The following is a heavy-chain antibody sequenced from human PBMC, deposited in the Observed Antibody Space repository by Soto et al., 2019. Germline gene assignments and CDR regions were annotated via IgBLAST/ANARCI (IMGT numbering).Heavy chain of an antibody. CDR3: TTVFEY. J-gene: IGHJ4*02. CDR1: GFTFTNYW. Sequence: EVQLVQTGVGSVQPGVSLRLSCAASGFTFTNYWMHWVRQVPGKGLVWVSRIDGVGAGTSYSDSVRGRFTISRDNAENMLYLQMNSLRADDTAVYYCTTVFEYWGKGTLVTVSS. CDR2: IDGVGAGT. V-gene: IGHV3-74*01.